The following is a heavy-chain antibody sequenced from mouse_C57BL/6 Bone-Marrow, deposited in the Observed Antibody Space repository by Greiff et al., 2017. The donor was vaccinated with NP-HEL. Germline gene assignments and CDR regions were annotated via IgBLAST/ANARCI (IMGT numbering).Heavy chain of an antibody. CDR3: AREGRWLRRGYWYFDV. CDR1: GYTFTRYW. Sequence: VQLQQPGTELVKPGTSVKLSCQSSGYTFTRYWMHWVKQRPGQGLEWIGNIHPSNGGTNYNEQFKSKATLTVDKSSSTAYMQLSSLTSDDSAVYYCAREGRWLRRGYWYFDVWGTGTTVTVSS. V-gene: IGHV1-53*01. D-gene: IGHD2-2*01. J-gene: IGHJ1*03. CDR2: IHPSNGGT.